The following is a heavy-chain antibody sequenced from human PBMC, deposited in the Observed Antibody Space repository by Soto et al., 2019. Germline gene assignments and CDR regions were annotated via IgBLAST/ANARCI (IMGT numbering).Heavy chain of an antibody. CDR1: GYTFTSYG. D-gene: IGHD6-13*01. Sequence: QVQLVQSGAEVKKPGASVKVSCKASGYTFTSYGISWVRQAPGQGLEWMGWISAYNGNTNYAQKLQGRVTMTTDTPTSTGYRGVGSPGSDDPGVYYCARGGGAAAGMGYWGQGTLVTVSS. V-gene: IGHV1-18*01. CDR3: ARGGGAAAGMGY. CDR2: ISAYNGNT. J-gene: IGHJ4*02.